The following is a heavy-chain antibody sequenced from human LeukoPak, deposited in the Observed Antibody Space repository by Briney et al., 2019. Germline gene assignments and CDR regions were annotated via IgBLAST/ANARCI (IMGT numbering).Heavy chain of an antibody. Sequence: GGSLRLSCAASGFTVSSNYMSWVRQAPGKGLEWVSVIYSGGSTYYADSVKGRFTISRDNSKNTLYLQMNSLRAEDTAVYYCAKEYFDWLLPYYFDYWGQGTLVTVSS. CDR2: IYSGGST. CDR3: AKEYFDWLLPYYFDY. J-gene: IGHJ4*02. CDR1: GFTVSSNY. D-gene: IGHD3-9*01. V-gene: IGHV3-53*01.